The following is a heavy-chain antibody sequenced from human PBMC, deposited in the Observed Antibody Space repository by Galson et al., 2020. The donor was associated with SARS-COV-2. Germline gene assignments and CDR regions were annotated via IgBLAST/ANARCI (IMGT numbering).Heavy chain of an antibody. CDR2: ISHSGST. V-gene: IGHV4-34*01. CDR3: ASDPSDITKVRGEHYYYYGMDG. CDR1: GGSFSDYS. Sequence: SETLSLTCAVYGGSFSDYSWTWVRQPPGKGLEWIGEISHSGSTNYSPSLKSRVFMSVDTSKNQFSLKLRSVTAADTAVYYCASDPSDITKVRGEHYYYYGMDGWGQGTTVTVSS. D-gene: IGHD3-10*01. J-gene: IGHJ6*02.